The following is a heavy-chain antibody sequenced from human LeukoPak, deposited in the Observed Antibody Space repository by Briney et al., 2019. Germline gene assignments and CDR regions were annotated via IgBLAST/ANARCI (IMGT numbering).Heavy chain of an antibody. D-gene: IGHD1-26*01. V-gene: IGHV3-23*01. Sequence: GGSLTLSCSASGFTFSNYAMSWVRQAPGKGLEWVSAISGSGDTTHYADSVKGRFTISRDSSKNTLCLQMNSLRAEDTAVHYCAFEVGTTRSFLDYWGQGTRVTVSS. CDR3: AFEVGTTRSFLDY. J-gene: IGHJ4*02. CDR1: GFTFSNYA. CDR2: ISGSGDTT.